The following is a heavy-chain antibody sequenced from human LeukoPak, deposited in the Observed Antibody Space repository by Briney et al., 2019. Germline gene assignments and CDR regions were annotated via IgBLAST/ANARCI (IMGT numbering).Heavy chain of an antibody. CDR2: ISGSGGST. CDR3: ADRKAYYYGMDV. Sequence: PGGSLRLSCAASGFTFSSYAMSWVRQAPGKGLEWVSAISGSGGSTYYADSVKGRFTISRDNSKNTLYLQMNSLRAEDTAVYYCADRKAYYYGMDVWGQGTTVTVSS. J-gene: IGHJ6*02. D-gene: IGHD1-14*01. CDR1: GFTFSSYA. V-gene: IGHV3-23*01.